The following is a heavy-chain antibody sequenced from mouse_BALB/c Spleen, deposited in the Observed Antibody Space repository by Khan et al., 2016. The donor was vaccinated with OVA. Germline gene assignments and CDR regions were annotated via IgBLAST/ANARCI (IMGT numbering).Heavy chain of an antibody. CDR3: AKDPPYYGMDS. CDR2: LWAGGSK. V-gene: IGHV2-6-5*01. CDR1: GFSLTDYA. Sequence: VELVESGPGLVAPSQSLSITCTVSGFSLTDYAVSWIRQPPGKGLEWLGVLWAGGSKYYNSVLKSRLSISKDNSKSQGFVKVNSLQTEDTAMYYCAKDPPYYGMDSWGQGTSVTVSA. J-gene: IGHJ4*01.